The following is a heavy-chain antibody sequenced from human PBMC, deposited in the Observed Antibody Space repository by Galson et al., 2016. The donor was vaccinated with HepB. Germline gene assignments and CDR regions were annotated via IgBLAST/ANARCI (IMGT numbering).Heavy chain of an antibody. CDR2: TYYRSQWKN. CDR3: AWSTGTTSSNYYYFGMDV. CDR1: GDSVSTNSAA. D-gene: IGHD1-7*01. J-gene: IGHJ6*02. V-gene: IGHV6-1*01. Sequence: CAISGDSVSTNSAAWNWIRQSPSRGLEWLGRTYYRSQWKNDYAVSVKSRITINPDTSKNQFSLQLNSVTPEDTAVYYCAWSTGTTSSNYYYFGMDVWGLGTTVTVSS.